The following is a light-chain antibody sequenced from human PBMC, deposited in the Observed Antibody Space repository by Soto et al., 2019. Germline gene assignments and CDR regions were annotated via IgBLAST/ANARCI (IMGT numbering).Light chain of an antibody. V-gene: IGKV1-5*01. J-gene: IGKJ1*01. CDR1: QSIKNW. CDR3: LQNHNYPRT. Sequence: DIQMTPSPSTLSASVGDRVTITCRASQSIKNWLAWYQQKPGTAPKFLIYDASTLESGVPSRFSGSGSGTEFTLTISSLRPEDSAIYYCLQNHNYPRTFGQGTKVDIK. CDR2: DAS.